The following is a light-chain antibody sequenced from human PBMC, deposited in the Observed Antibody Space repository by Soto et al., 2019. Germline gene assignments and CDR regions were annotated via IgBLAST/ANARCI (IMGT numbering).Light chain of an antibody. CDR1: QSVTKS. J-gene: IGKJ1*01. Sequence: EIVMTQSPVTLSASPGERATLSCRASQSVTKSLAWYQQKPGQAPRLLIYGASSRATGIPDRFSGSGSGTDFTLTISSLQSEDFAVYYCQQRSNWLTWTFGQGTKVDI. CDR2: GAS. CDR3: QQRSNWLTWT. V-gene: IGKV3D-15*01.